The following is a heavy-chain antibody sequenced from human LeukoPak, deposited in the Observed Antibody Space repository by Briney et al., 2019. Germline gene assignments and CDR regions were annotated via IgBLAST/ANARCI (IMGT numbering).Heavy chain of an antibody. CDR2: IYYSGNT. J-gene: IGHJ5*02. Sequence: SETLSLTCTVSGGSISTYYWSWIRQPPGKGLEWIGSIYYSGNTNNNPSLKSRVTISVDTSKNQFSLKLSSVTAADTAVYFCARGGDSSIKSWGQGTLVTVSS. V-gene: IGHV4-59*08. D-gene: IGHD6-13*01. CDR1: GGSISTYY. CDR3: ARGGDSSIKS.